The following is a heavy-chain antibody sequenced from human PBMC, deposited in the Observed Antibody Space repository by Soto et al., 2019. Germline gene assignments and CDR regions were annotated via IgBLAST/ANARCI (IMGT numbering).Heavy chain of an antibody. CDR2: IGTYIGST. J-gene: IGHJ4*02. D-gene: IGHD1-26*01. CDR3: ARDLGVGATRAYFDY. CDR1: GYTLNDFS. Sequence: SVKVSCKASGYTLNDFSISWVRQAPVQGPEWMGWIGTYIGSTNYAQKFHDRVTMTTDTSTNTAYMELRSLRSDDTAVYYCARDLGVGATRAYFDYWGQGTLVTVSS. V-gene: IGHV1-18*01.